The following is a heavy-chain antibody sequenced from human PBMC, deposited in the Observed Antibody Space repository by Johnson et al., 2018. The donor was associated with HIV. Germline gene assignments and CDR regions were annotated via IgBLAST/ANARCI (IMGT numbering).Heavy chain of an antibody. CDR2: ISYDGNNK. D-gene: IGHD2-21*01. CDR1: GFTFSSYD. V-gene: IGHV3-30*18. CDR3: AKAHCPGCDGFDI. Sequence: QMLLVESGGGVVQPGRSLRLSCAASGFTFSSYDMHWVRQAPGKGLEWVAVISYDGNNKYYAEFVKGRFTISIDNSNKTLYLQMNSLRTEDTAVYYFAKAHCPGCDGFDIWGQGTMVTVSS. J-gene: IGHJ3*02.